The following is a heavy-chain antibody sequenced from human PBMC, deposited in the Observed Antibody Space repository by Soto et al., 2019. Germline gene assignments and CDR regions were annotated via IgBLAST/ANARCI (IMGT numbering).Heavy chain of an antibody. J-gene: IGHJ4*02. CDR2: IYSADGA. V-gene: IGHV3-53*01. CDR3: AREYHADPLVEY. CDR1: GFIDTNFY. Sequence: GWSLRLSCEASGFIDTNFYMSLVRQAPGKGLEWVSFIYSADGAYYADSVKGRFTISRDRLRNTVSLQMNSLRAEDTAVYYCAREYHADPLVEYLGKGTPVT. D-gene: IGHD2-21*01.